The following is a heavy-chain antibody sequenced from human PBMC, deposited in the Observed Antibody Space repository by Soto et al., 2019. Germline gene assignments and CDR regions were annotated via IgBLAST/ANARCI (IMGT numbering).Heavy chain of an antibody. CDR1: GYTFTSYG. CDR3: AKARYYYYDSSGYHAHPDY. J-gene: IGHJ4*02. Sequence: ASVKVSCKASGYTFTSYGISWVRQAPGQGLEWMGWISAYNGNTNYAQKLQGRVTMTTDTSTSTAYMELRSLRSDDTAVYYCAKARYYYYDSSGYHAHPDYWGQGTLVTVSS. V-gene: IGHV1-18*01. CDR2: ISAYNGNT. D-gene: IGHD3-22*01.